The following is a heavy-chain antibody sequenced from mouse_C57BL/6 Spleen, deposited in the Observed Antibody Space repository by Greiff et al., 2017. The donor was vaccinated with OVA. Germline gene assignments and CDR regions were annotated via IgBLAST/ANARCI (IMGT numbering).Heavy chain of an antibody. V-gene: IGHV1-69*01. J-gene: IGHJ4*01. D-gene: IGHD1-1*01. CDR2: IDPSDSYT. CDR1: GYTFTSYW. Sequence: QVHVKQPGAELVMPGASVKLSCKASGYTFTSYWMHWVKQRPGQGLEWIGEIDPSDSYTNYNQKFKGKSTLTVDKASSTAYMQLSSLTSEDSAVYYCARGVVATYAMDYWGQGTSVTVSS. CDR3: ARGVVATYAMDY.